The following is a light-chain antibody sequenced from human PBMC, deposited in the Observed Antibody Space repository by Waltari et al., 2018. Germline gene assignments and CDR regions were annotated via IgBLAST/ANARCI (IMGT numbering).Light chain of an antibody. CDR1: NNDVGASNY. CDR2: YVN. Sequence: QSALTQPASVSGSPGQSIIISCAGTNNDVGASNYVSWFQHHPGKAPKLIIHYVNKRPSGVSSRFSASKSDNTASLTISGLQAEDEANYYCTSFRSGASWVFGGGTTLTVL. CDR3: TSFRSGASWV. J-gene: IGLJ3*02. V-gene: IGLV2-14*03.